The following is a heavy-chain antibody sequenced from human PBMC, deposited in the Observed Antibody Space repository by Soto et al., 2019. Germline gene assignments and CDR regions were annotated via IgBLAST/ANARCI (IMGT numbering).Heavy chain of an antibody. CDR3: ARVSGGSIFGVVPRFDP. CDR2: IYYSGST. D-gene: IGHD3-3*01. V-gene: IGHV4-59*01. J-gene: IGHJ5*02. CDR1: GGSISSYY. Sequence: PSETLSLTCTVSGGSISSYYWSWIRQPPGKGLEWIGYIYYSGSTNYNPSLKSRVTISVDTSKNQFSLKLSSVTAADTAVYYCARVSGGSIFGVVPRFDPWGQGTLVTVSS.